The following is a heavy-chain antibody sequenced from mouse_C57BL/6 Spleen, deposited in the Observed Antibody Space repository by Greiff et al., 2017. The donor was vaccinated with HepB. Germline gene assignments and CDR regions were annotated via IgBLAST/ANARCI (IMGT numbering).Heavy chain of an antibody. V-gene: IGHV5-17*01. J-gene: IGHJ4*01. CDR2: ISSGSSTI. CDR1: GFTFSDYG. D-gene: IGHD2-2*01. Sequence: EVQLVESGGGLVKPGGSLKLSCAASGFTFSDYGMHWVRQAPEKGLEWVAYISSGSSTIYYADTVKGRFTISRDNAKNTLFLQMTSLRSEDTAMYYCARGCGYPYYYAMDYWGQGTSVTVSS. CDR3: ARGCGYPYYYAMDY.